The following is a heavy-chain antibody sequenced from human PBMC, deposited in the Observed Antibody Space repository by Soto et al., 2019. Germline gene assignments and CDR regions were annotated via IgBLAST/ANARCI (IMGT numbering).Heavy chain of an antibody. D-gene: IGHD1-26*01. CDR1: GFTFSSYG. CDR2: ISYYGSNK. Sequence: QVQLVESGGGVVQPGRSLRLSCAASGFTFSSYGMHWVRQAPGKGLEWVAVISYYGSNKYYADSVKGRFTISRDNSKNTLYLQMNSLRAEDTAVYYCAKDVVVGATTGLGDYYYYYGMDVWGQGTTVTVSS. J-gene: IGHJ6*02. V-gene: IGHV3-30*18. CDR3: AKDVVVGATTGLGDYYYYYGMDV.